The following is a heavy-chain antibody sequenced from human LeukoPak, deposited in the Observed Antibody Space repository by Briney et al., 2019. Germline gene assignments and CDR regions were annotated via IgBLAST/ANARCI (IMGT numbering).Heavy chain of an antibody. D-gene: IGHD3-10*01. J-gene: IGHJ5*02. CDR3: ARLGAGSFDP. Sequence: PSETLSLTCTVSGGSISSSSYYWGWIRQPPGKGLEWIGSIYYSGSTYYNPSLKSRVTISVDTSKNQFSLKLSSVTAADTAVYYCARLGAGSFDPWGQGTLVTVSS. CDR1: GGSISSSSYY. CDR2: IYYSGST. V-gene: IGHV4-39*01.